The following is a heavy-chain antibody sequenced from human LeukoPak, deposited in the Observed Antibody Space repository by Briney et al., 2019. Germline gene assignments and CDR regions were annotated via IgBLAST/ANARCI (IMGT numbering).Heavy chain of an antibody. Sequence: GGSLRLSCAASGFTFSDYTIHWVRQAPGKRLQSVSAITSNGAYTHYADSVKGRFTISRDNSRNAVFLQMGGLRIEDMAVYYCARVKMGATVSDYYYYYMDVWGIGTTVTVSS. CDR3: ARVKMGATVSDYYYYYMDV. D-gene: IGHD1-26*01. CDR1: GFTFSDYT. V-gene: IGHV3-64*02. CDR2: ITSNGAYT. J-gene: IGHJ6*03.